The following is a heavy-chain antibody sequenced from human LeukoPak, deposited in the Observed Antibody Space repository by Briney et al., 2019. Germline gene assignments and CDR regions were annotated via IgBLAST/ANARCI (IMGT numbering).Heavy chain of an antibody. CDR3: ARNTIIVGATTAFDI. J-gene: IGHJ3*02. Sequence: SETLSLTCAVSGGSISSAGCYWGWIRQPPGKGLEWIGSIYYSGSTYYNPSLKSRVTISVDTSKNHFSLKLSSVTAADTAVYYCARNTIIVGATTAFDIWGQGTMVTVSS. CDR2: IYYSGST. D-gene: IGHD1-26*01. V-gene: IGHV4-39*02. CDR1: GGSISSAGCY.